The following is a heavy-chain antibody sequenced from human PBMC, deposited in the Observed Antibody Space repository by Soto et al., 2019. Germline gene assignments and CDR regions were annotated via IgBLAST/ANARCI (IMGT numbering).Heavy chain of an antibody. CDR1: GFTFSSYA. Sequence: GGSLRLSCAASGFTFSSYAMSWVRQAPGKGLEWVSSISCSGGSTYYADSVKVRFTISIDNYKNTLYLQMNSLRAEDTAVYYCAQGRIYDFWSGYYHSYYCYYGMDXWGQGTTLTVS. J-gene: IGHJ6*02. CDR3: AQGRIYDFWSGYYHSYYCYYGMDX. CDR2: ISCSGGST. D-gene: IGHD3-3*01. V-gene: IGHV3-23*01.